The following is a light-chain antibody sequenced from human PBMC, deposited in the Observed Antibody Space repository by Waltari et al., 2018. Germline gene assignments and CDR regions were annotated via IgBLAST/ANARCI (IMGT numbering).Light chain of an antibody. V-gene: IGKV3-20*01. CDR2: ATS. CDR3: QQYGSSIT. Sequence: IVLTQSPGTLSLSPGERATLFCRASQTIATTYLAWYQQKPDQAPRLLSFATSTRAAGIPDRFSGSGSGTDFTLTISRLEPEDFAVYYCQQYGSSITFGGGTKVDMK. CDR1: QTIATTY. J-gene: IGKJ4*01.